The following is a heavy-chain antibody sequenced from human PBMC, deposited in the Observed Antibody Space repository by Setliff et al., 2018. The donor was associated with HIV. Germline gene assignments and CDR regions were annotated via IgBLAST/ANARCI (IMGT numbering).Heavy chain of an antibody. CDR1: GGSIDSGNYD. J-gene: IGHJ5*02. CDR2: VDTTGNT. CDR3: ARDVRWGKAWFHP. V-gene: IGHV4-61*02. Sequence: PSETLSLTCTVSGGSIDSGNYDWNWVRQPAGKGLEWIGRVDTTGNTNYNPSLNSRVTIFPDTYKNHFSLELRSVTAADSAIYYCARDVRWGKAWFHPWGQGTLVTVSS. D-gene: IGHD3-16*01.